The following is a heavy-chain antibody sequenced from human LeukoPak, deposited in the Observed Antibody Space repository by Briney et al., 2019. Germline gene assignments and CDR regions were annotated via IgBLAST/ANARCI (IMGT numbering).Heavy chain of an antibody. CDR3: ARESGGVDIVATIQYYYYGMDV. J-gene: IGHJ6*02. CDR2: ISAYNGNT. Sequence: GASVKVSCKASGYTFTSYGISWVRQAPGQGLEWMGWISAYNGNTNYAQKLQGRVTMTTDTSTSTAYMELRSLRSDDTAVYYCARESGGVDIVATIQYYYYGMDVWGQGTTVTVSS. CDR1: GYTFTSYG. V-gene: IGHV1-18*01. D-gene: IGHD5-12*01.